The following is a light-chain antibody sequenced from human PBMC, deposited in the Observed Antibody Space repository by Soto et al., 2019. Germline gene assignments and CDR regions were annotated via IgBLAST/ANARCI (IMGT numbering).Light chain of an antibody. CDR1: SRDVGAYNY. V-gene: IGLV2-8*01. CDR3: SSYAGSNNYV. J-gene: IGLJ1*01. CDR2: EVS. Sequence: QSVLTQPPSASGSPGQSVTISCTGTSRDVGAYNYVSWYQLHAGKAPKLIVYEVSKRPSDVPDRFSASKSGNTASLTVSGLQTEDEADYYCSSYAGSNNYVFGIGTKLTVL.